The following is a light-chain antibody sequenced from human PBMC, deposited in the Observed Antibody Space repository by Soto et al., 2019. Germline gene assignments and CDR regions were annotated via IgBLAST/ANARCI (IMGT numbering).Light chain of an antibody. CDR3: QQYNDYSA. CDR2: DGS. CDR1: QNINNW. J-gene: IGKJ3*01. V-gene: IGKV1-5*01. Sequence: DIQMTQSPSTVSASVGDRVTITCRASQNINNWLAWYQQKPGKAPKLLIYDGSNLESGVPSRFSGSGSGTEFTVTISSLQPYDLATYYCQQYNDYSAFDPGTKVDI.